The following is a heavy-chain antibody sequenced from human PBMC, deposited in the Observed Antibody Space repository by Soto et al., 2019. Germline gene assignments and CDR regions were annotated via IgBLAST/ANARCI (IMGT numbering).Heavy chain of an antibody. CDR3: TTVDYGDYVPFDY. CDR2: ISGSSRTI. CDR1: GFAFSSYS. D-gene: IGHD4-17*01. V-gene: IGHV3-48*01. Sequence: GGSLRLSCAASGFAFSSYSMNWVRQAPGKGLEWVSYISGSSRTIYYADSVKGRFTISRDNARNSLSLQVSSLTADDTAVYYCTTVDYGDYVPFDYWGQGTLVTVSS. J-gene: IGHJ4*02.